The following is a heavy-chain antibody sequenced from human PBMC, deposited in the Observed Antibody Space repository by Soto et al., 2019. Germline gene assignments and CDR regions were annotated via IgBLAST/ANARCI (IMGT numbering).Heavy chain of an antibody. CDR3: AKEYIVVVPAAIPSDF. J-gene: IGHJ4*02. D-gene: IGHD2-2*02. Sequence: AGTLTLSCARAGFTLSSYVMNWVRTAPGKGLEWVSAIIGSGGSTYYADSVKGRFTISRDNSKNTLYQQMNSLRAEDTAVYYCAKEYIVVVPAAIPSDFWGQGTRVIVSA. CDR2: IIGSGGST. CDR1: GFTLSSYV. V-gene: IGHV3-23*01.